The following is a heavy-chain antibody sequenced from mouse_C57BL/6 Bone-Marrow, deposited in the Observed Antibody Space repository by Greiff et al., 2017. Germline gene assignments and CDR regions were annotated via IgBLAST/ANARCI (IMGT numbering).Heavy chain of an antibody. CDR2: LSSGGSYT. CDR1: GFTFSSYG. V-gene: IGHV5-6*01. Sequence: DVHLVESGGDLVKPGGSLKLSCAASGFTFSSYGMSWVRQTPDKRLEWVATLSSGGSYTYYPDSVKGRFTISRDNAKNTLYLQMSSLKSEDTAMYYCARIYSWYFDVWGTGTTVTVSS. CDR3: ARIYSWYFDV. D-gene: IGHD1-1*01. J-gene: IGHJ1*03.